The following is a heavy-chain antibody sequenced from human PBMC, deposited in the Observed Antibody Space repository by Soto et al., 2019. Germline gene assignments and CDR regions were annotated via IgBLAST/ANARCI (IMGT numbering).Heavy chain of an antibody. J-gene: IGHJ5*02. Sequence: SETLSLTCTVSGGSISSGGYYWSWIRQHPGKGLEWIGYIYYSGSTYYNPSLKSRVTISVDTSKNQFSLKLGSVTAADTAVYYCARATVTTGWFDPWGQGTLVTVSS. CDR2: IYYSGST. D-gene: IGHD4-17*01. V-gene: IGHV4-31*03. CDR1: GGSISSGGYY. CDR3: ARATVTTGWFDP.